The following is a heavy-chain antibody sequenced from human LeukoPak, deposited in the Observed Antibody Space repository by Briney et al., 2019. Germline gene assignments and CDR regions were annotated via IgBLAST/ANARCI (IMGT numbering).Heavy chain of an antibody. Sequence: GGSLRLSCAASGFTVSSNYMSWVRQAPGKGLEWVSVIYSGGSTYYADFVKGRFTISRDNSKNTLYLQMNSLRAEDTAVYYCARDPSVTTSGYWGQGTLVTVSS. J-gene: IGHJ4*02. CDR3: ARDPSVTTSGY. CDR2: IYSGGST. D-gene: IGHD4-17*01. V-gene: IGHV3-53*01. CDR1: GFTVSSNY.